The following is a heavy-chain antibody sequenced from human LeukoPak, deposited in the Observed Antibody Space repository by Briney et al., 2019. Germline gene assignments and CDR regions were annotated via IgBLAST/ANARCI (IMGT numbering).Heavy chain of an antibody. CDR1: GFTFSSYS. J-gene: IGHJ4*02. Sequence: GGSLRLSCAASGFTFSSYSMNWLRQAPGKGLEWVSSISSSSSYIYYADSVKGRFTISRDDAKNSLYLQMNSLRAEDTAVYYCAREGWLQYFDYWGQGTLVTVSS. CDR2: ISSSSSYI. D-gene: IGHD5-24*01. V-gene: IGHV3-21*01. CDR3: AREGWLQYFDY.